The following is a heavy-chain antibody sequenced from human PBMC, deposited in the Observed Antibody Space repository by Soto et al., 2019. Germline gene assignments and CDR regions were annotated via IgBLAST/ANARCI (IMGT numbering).Heavy chain of an antibody. Sequence: QVQLVQSGAEVKKPGSSVKVSCKASGGTFSSYVISWVRQAPGQGLEWMGGIIPMYGTVNYAQRFQDRVTITADTFASTAYMELSSLRSDDTAVYYCARDLGGCSGGSCRYNWCDPGGQGTLVTVSS. CDR2: IIPMYGTV. D-gene: IGHD2-15*01. CDR1: GGTFSSYV. V-gene: IGHV1-69*06. J-gene: IGHJ5*02. CDR3: ARDLGGCSGGSCRYNWCDP.